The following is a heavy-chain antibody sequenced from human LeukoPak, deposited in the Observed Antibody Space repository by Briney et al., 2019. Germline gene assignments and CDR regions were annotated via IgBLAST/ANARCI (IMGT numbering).Heavy chain of an antibody. Sequence: GGSLRLSCAASGYTFSTHDVNWVRQAPGKGLEWVSFINSRSSTIYYADSVKGRFTISRDNAKNSLYLQMNSLRAEDTAVYYCTSHTGTGDAFRPFHIWGQGTMVTVSS. CDR1: GYTFSTHD. D-gene: IGHD2-21*02. CDR3: TSHTGTGDAFRPFHI. CDR2: INSRSSTI. J-gene: IGHJ3*02. V-gene: IGHV3-48*04.